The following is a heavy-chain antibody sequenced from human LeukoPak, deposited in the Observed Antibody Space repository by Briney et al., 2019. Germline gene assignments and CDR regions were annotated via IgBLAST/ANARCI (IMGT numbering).Heavy chain of an antibody. CDR2: ISSSSSYI. J-gene: IGHJ6*02. V-gene: IGHV3-21*01. Sequence: GGSLRLSCESPGFGFSSYTMNWVRQAPGKGLEWVSSISSSSSYIYYADSVKGRFTISRDNAKNSLYLQMNSLRAEDTAVYYCARDFDFHGMDVWGQGTTVTVSS. CDR1: GFGFSSYT. D-gene: IGHD3-9*01. CDR3: ARDFDFHGMDV.